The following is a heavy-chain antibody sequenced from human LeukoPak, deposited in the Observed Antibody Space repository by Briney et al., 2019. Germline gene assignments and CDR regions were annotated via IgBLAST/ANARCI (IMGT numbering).Heavy chain of an antibody. Sequence: SETLSLTCTVSGASISGYYWNWIRQSPGKGLEWIGFIYHSGSTNSGRTNYNSSLRGRVTISVDTSKNQFSLNLNSVTAEDTAVYYCARNRNNLGDVNWFDPWGQGTLVTVSS. CDR3: ARNRNNLGDVNWFDP. J-gene: IGHJ5*02. D-gene: IGHD1/OR15-1a*01. CDR1: GASISGYY. CDR2: IYHSGSTNSGRT. V-gene: IGHV4-59*01.